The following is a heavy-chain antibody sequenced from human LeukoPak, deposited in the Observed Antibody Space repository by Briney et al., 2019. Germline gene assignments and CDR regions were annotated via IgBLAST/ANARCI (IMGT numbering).Heavy chain of an antibody. D-gene: IGHD4-17*01. CDR3: ARHWTQDYADSGAFDI. Sequence: SETLSLTCTVSGGSISSYFWSWIRQPPGKGLEWIGYIYYSGSTNYNPSLKSRGTISVDTSKNQFSLKLSSVTAADTAVYYCARHWTQDYADSGAFDIWGQGTMVTVSS. CDR1: GGSISSYF. V-gene: IGHV4-59*08. CDR2: IYYSGST. J-gene: IGHJ3*02.